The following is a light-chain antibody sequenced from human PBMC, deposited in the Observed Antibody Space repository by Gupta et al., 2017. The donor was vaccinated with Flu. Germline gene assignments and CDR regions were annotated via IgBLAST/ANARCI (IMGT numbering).Light chain of an antibody. CDR3: SSYAGRNKYV. CDR1: SIDVGGYNY. J-gene: IGLJ1*01. V-gene: IGLV2-8*01. CDR2: EVS. Sequence: QSALTQPPSASGSPDQSVTISCTGTSIDVGGYNYVSWYQQHPGKAPKLMIYEVSKRPSGVPDRFSCSKSCNTASLTVSGLQADDEADYYCSSYAGRNKYVFGTGTKVTVL.